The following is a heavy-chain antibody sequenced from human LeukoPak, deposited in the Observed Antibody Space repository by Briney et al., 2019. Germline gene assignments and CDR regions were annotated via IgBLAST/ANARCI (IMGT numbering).Heavy chain of an antibody. CDR1: GFTFSHYW. V-gene: IGHV3-74*03. J-gene: IGHJ4*02. CDR3: AGLPDPG. Sequence: GGSLRLPCAASGFTFSHYWMHWVRQAPGKGLLWVSRINLDGSDPTYADSVKGRFTISRDNAKNTLYLQMNSLRAEDSAVYFCAGLPDPGWGQGTLVTVSS. CDR2: INLDGSDP.